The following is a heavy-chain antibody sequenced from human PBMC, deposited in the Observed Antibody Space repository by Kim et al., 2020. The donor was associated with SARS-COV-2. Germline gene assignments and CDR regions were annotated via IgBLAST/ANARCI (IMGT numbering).Heavy chain of an antibody. Sequence: STNYNPSLKSRVTISVDTSKNQFSLKLSSVTAADTAVYYCARDNGMVRENWGQGTLVTVSS. CDR2: ST. J-gene: IGHJ4*02. CDR3: ARDNGMVREN. D-gene: IGHD3-10*01. V-gene: IGHV4-59*01.